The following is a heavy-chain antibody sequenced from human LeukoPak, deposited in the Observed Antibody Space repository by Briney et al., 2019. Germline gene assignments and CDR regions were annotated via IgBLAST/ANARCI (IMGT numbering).Heavy chain of an antibody. Sequence: GGSLRLSCSASGFTFTTYGMNWVRQAPGKGLEWVSGIGGSGTRTYYADSVKGRFTISRDNSKNTLYLQMNSLRAEDTALYYCAKDSVAVTGTGNIDYWGQGTLVTVSS. CDR1: GFTFTTYG. V-gene: IGHV3-23*01. CDR2: IGGSGTRT. D-gene: IGHD6-19*01. J-gene: IGHJ4*02. CDR3: AKDSVAVTGTGNIDY.